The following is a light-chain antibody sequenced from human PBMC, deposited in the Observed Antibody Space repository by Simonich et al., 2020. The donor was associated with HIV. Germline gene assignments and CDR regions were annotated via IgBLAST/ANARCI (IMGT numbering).Light chain of an antibody. CDR3: SSYTRSSTWV. V-gene: IGLV2-14*01. Sequence: QSALTQPASVSGSPGQSITISCTGTSSDVGDYNYVSWYQQHPGKAPKLIIFDVNKRSSGFSNRFSGSKSGNAASLTISGLQTEDEADYYCSSYTRSSTWVFGGGTKLTV. CDR1: SSDVGDYNY. J-gene: IGLJ3*02. CDR2: DVN.